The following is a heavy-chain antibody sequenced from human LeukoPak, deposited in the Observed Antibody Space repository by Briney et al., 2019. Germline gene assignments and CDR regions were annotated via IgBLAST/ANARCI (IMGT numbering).Heavy chain of an antibody. CDR1: GFAFNNFG. CDR3: AREGSIPEYDSSPFFDY. CDR2: ISFDGANK. Sequence: GGSLRLSCAASGFAFNNFGMHWVRQAPGKGLEWVAVISFDGANKHYADSVRGRFSISRDNSKNTLNLQMNSLTTEDKAVYYCAREGSIPEYDSSPFFDYWGQGTLVTVSS. V-gene: IGHV3-30*05. J-gene: IGHJ4*02. D-gene: IGHD6-6*01.